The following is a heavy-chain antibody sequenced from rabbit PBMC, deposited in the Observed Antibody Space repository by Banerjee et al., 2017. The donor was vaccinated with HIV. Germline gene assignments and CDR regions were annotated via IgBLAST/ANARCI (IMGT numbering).Heavy chain of an antibody. CDR2: IYPTYGAT. CDR1: GIDLSSSFW. CDR3: ARELYYTYGYDGYSSANF. J-gene: IGHJ4*01. Sequence: QEQLVESGGGLVTLGGSLKLTCKASGIDLSSSFWISWVRQTPGKGLEWIGCIYPTYGATDYASWVNGRFTISLDNAQNTVFLQMTSLTAADTATYFCARELYYTYGYDGYSSANFWGPGTLVTVS. V-gene: IGHV1S43*01. D-gene: IGHD6-1*01.